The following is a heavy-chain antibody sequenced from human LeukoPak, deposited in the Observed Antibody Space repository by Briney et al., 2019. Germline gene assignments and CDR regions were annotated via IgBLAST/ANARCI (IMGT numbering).Heavy chain of an antibody. CDR3: ATKQWLAPPPDS. V-gene: IGHV3-74*01. D-gene: IGHD6-19*01. CDR2: INTDGTVT. Sequence: LGGSLRLSCAASGFTFSKYWMLWVRHAPGKGLESVSRINTDGTVTTYADSLKGRFTVSRDNADNTMFLQMNSVRDEDTAVYYCATKQWLAPPPDSWGQGTPVTVSS. CDR1: GFTFSKYW. J-gene: IGHJ4*02.